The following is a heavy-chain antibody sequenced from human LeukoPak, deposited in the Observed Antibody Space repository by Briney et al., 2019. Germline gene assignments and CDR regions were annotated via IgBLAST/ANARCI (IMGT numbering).Heavy chain of an antibody. J-gene: IGHJ4*02. V-gene: IGHV3-13*01. CDR1: GFTFINYD. CDR2: IGPTGES. D-gene: IGHD6-19*01. Sequence: GGFLRLSCVASGFTFINYDMHWVRQATGKGLEWVSSIGPTGESYYPGSVKGRLTISRENARNSLHLQMNSLKVEDTAVYYCVRAGYSSGWYRFDYWGQGILVTVSS. CDR3: VRAGYSSGWYRFDY.